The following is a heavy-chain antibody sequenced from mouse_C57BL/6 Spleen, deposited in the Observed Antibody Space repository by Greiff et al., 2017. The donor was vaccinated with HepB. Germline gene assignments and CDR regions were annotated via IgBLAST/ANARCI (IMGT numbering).Heavy chain of an antibody. Sequence: EVKLQESGGDLVKPGGSLKLSCAASGFTFSSYGMSWVRQTPDKRLEWVATISSGGSYTYYPDSVKGRFTISRDNAKNTLYLQMSSLKSEDTAMYYCARLRDYWFAYWGQGTLVTVSA. CDR3: ARLRDYWFAY. V-gene: IGHV5-6*01. CDR2: ISSGGSYT. CDR1: GFTFSSYG. J-gene: IGHJ3*01. D-gene: IGHD1-1*02.